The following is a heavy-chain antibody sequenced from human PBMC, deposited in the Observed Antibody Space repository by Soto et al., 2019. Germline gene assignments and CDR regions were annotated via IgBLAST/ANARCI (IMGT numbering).Heavy chain of an antibody. Sequence: VKVSCKASGGTFSSYAISWVRQAPGQGLEWMGGIIPIFGTANYAQKFQGRVTITADESTSTAYMELSSLRSEDTAVYYCARGGEMATITSFDYWGQGTLVTVSS. CDR3: ARGGEMATITSFDY. J-gene: IGHJ4*02. V-gene: IGHV1-69*13. CDR2: IIPIFGTA. D-gene: IGHD5-12*01. CDR1: GGTFSSYA.